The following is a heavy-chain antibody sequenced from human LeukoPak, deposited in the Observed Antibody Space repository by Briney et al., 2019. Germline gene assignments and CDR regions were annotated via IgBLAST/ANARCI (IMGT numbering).Heavy chain of an antibody. CDR1: GGSTSSYY. Sequence: PSETLSLTCTVSGGSTSSYYWSWIRQPPGKGLEWIGYIYYSGSTNYNPSLKSRVTISVDTSKNQFSLKLSSVTAADTAVYYCARHSGYYYDSSGYFGYWGQGTLVTVSS. CDR2: IYYSGST. J-gene: IGHJ4*02. D-gene: IGHD3-22*01. CDR3: ARHSGYYYDSSGYFGY. V-gene: IGHV4-59*08.